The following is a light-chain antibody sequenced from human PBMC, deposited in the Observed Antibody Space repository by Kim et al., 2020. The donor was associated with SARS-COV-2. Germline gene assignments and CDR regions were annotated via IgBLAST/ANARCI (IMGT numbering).Light chain of an antibody. J-gene: IGLJ3*02. V-gene: IGLV1-44*01. CDR3: AAWDDSLNGPV. CDR1: SPNIGSNT. CDR2: SNK. Sequence: GQRVTISCSASSPNIGSNTVNWYQQLPGTAPKLLIYSNKQRPSGVPDRFSGSKSGTSASLAISGLQSEDEADYYCAAWDDSLNGPVFGGGTQLTVL.